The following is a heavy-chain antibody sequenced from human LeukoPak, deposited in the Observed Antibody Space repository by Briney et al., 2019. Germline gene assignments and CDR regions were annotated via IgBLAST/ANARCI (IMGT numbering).Heavy chain of an antibody. CDR1: GFTVSSNY. CDR3: ATPYYYDSSGYPIDY. CDR2: IYSGGST. V-gene: IGHV3-53*01. D-gene: IGHD3-22*01. Sequence: GGSLRLSCAASGFTVSSNYMSWVRQAPGKGLEWVSVIYSGGSTYYADSVKGRFTISRDNSKNTLYLQMNSLRAEGTAVYYCATPYYYDSSGYPIDYWGQGTLVTVSS. J-gene: IGHJ4*02.